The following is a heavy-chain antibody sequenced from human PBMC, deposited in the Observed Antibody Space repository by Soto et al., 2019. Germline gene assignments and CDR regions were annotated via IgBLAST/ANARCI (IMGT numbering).Heavy chain of an antibody. V-gene: IGHV1-2*02. CDR1: GYTFTGYY. D-gene: IGHD3-10*01. CDR2: INPNSGGT. Sequence: VQLVQSGAEVKKPGASVKVSCKASGYTFTGYYMHWVRQAPGQGLEWMGWINPNSGGTNYAQKFQVRVTMTRDTANSTAYMDLRRLSSDDTAVYSCARELLFGAAMQDYYYGMDVWGQGTTVTVSS. CDR3: ARELLFGAAMQDYYYGMDV. J-gene: IGHJ6*02.